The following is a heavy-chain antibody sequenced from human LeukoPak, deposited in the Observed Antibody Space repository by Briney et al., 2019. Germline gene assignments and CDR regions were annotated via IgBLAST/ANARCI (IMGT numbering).Heavy chain of an antibody. CDR2: ISGSGGST. V-gene: IGHV3-23*01. CDR3: AKDSYSSGWRY. D-gene: IGHD6-19*01. CDR1: GFTFSSYA. J-gene: IGHJ4*02. Sequence: GGSLRLSCAASGFTFSSYAMSWVRQAPGKGLEWVSAISGSGGSTYYADSVKGRFTISRYNSKNTLYLQMNSLRAEDTAVYYCAKDSYSSGWRYWGQGTLVTVSS.